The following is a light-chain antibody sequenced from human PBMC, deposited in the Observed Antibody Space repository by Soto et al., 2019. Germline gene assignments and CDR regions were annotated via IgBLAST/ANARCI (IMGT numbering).Light chain of an antibody. CDR3: GSSTDKDTIVI. J-gene: IGLJ2*01. V-gene: IGLV2-14*01. CDR1: TSDVGRYKF. Sequence: QSVLTQPASVSGSPGQSITISCTGTTSDVGRYKFVSWYQHHPGKAPKLLIFEVTNRPSGVSSRFSGSKSGNTASLTISGLQTEDEATYYCGSSTDKDTIVIFGGGTKVTV. CDR2: EVT.